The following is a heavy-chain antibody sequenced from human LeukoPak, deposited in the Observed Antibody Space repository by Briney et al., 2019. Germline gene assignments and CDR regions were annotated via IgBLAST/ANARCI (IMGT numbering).Heavy chain of an antibody. CDR2: ISYDGTNK. CDR1: GFTFSSYP. CDR3: ARGFPYDDPTEGYYYLMDV. J-gene: IGHJ6*02. V-gene: IGHV3-30-3*01. D-gene: IGHD4-17*01. Sequence: GGSLRLSCAVSGFTFSSYPMHWVRQAPGKGLEWLSVISYDGTNKYYADSVKGRFTISRDDSKSMFYVQINSLRPEDTAVYYCARGFPYDDPTEGYYYLMDVWGQGTTVTVSS.